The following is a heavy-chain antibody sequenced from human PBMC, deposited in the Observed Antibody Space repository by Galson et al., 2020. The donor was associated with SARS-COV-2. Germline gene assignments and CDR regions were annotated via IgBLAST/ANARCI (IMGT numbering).Heavy chain of an antibody. CDR1: GGSISDDRYF. V-gene: IGHV4-39*01. Sequence: SETLSLTCTVSGGSISDDRYFWGWIRQPPGKSLQWIANIYYSGTTYYNPSLRSRVAVSVDTSKNKFSLRLTSVTAADTSVYYCARLGPFTSGTTGLGYFDYWGQGSLVTVSS. CDR3: ARLGPFTSGTTGLGYFDY. D-gene: IGHD1-1*01. CDR2: IYYSGTT. J-gene: IGHJ4*02.